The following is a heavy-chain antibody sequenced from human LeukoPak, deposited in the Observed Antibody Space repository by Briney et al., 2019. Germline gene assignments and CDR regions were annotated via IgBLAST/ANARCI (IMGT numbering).Heavy chain of an antibody. J-gene: IGHJ4*02. CDR3: AREYYDYVWGSYRYFDY. CDR2: FNHSGST. V-gene: IGHV4-34*01. CDR1: GGSFSGYS. Sequence: SETLSLNCAVYGGSFSGYSWTWIRQPPGKGLEWIGEFNHSGSTNYNPSLKSRVTISVDTSRNQFSLKLTSVTAADTAVYYCAREYYDYVWGSYRYFDYWGQGTLVTVSS. D-gene: IGHD3-16*02.